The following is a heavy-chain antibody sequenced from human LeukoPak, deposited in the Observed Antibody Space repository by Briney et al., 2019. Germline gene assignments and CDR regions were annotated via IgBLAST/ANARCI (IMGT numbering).Heavy chain of an antibody. CDR1: GFTFSSYT. CDR2: ISSSGSYI. D-gene: IGHD3-3*01. CDR3: ARDYEFWSGFANY. Sequence: GGSLRLSCAASGFTFSSYTMNWVRQTPGKGLEWVSSISSSGSYITYAHSVSGRFTISRDNAKASLYLQMDSLGADDTAVYYCARDYEFWSGFANYWGQGTLVTVSS. V-gene: IGHV3-21*06. J-gene: IGHJ4*02.